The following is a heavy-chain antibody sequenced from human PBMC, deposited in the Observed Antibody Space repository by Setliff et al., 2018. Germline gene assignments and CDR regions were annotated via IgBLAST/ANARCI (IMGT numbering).Heavy chain of an antibody. J-gene: IGHJ4*02. CDR2: IYTSGST. CDR1: GGSISSGVYY. V-gene: IGHV4-61*09. CDR3: ARGRLLYVGDSHYFDT. Sequence: PSETLSLTCTVSGGSISSGVYYWSWIRQPPGKGLEWIGHIYTSGSTNYNPSLKSRVTISVDTSKNQFSLKLSSVTAADTAVYYCARGRLLYVGDSHYFDTWGQGTLVTVSS. D-gene: IGHD4-17*01.